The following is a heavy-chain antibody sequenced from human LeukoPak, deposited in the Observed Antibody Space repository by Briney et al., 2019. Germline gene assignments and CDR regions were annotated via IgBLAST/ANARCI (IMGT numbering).Heavy chain of an antibody. V-gene: IGHV4-30-4*08. D-gene: IGHD4-17*01. CDR2: IYYSGST. CDR3: ARGTTVTTSYYYYYMDV. CDR1: GGSISSGDYY. Sequence: PSETLSLTCTVSGGSISSGDYYWSWIRQPPGKGLEWIGYIYYSGSTYYNPSLKSRVTISVDTSKNQFSLKLSSVTAADTAVYYCARGTTVTTSYYYYYMDVWGKGTTVTVSS. J-gene: IGHJ6*03.